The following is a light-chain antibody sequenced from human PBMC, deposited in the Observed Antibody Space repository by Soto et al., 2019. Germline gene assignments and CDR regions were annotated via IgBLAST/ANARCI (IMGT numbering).Light chain of an antibody. Sequence: DIQMTQPPSSLSASVTDIVTITCQASRGIRNYLNWYQQKPVRAPKLLIYDASNLETGVPSRFSGSGSGTLFTLTISSLQPEDIATYYCQQYDALPLTFGGVPKVDIK. V-gene: IGKV1-33*01. CDR3: QQYDALPLT. J-gene: IGKJ4*01. CDR1: RGIRNY. CDR2: DAS.